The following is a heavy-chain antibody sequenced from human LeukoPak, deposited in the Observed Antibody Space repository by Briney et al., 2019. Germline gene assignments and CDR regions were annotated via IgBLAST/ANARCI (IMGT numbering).Heavy chain of an antibody. J-gene: IGHJ6*02. CDR3: ARESGSSWASRPTYYYYGMDV. CDR2: IIPIFGTA. V-gene: IGHV1-69*13. CDR1: GGTFSSYA. Sequence: SVKVSCKASGGTFSSYAISWARQAPGQGLEWMGGIIPIFGTANYAQKFQGRVTITADESTSTAYMELSSLRSEDTAVYYCARESGSSWASRPTYYYYGMDVWGQGTTVTVSS. D-gene: IGHD6-13*01.